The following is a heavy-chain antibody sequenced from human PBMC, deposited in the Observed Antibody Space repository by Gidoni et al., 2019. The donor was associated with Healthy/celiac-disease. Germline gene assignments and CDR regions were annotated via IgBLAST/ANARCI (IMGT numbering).Heavy chain of an antibody. D-gene: IGHD6-13*01. CDR3: ARGRVYRTYYGMDV. J-gene: IGHJ6*02. CDR2: MNPNSGNT. Sequence: QVQLVQSGAEVTKPGASVQVSCKASGYTFTSYDFHWVRQATGQGLEWMGWMNPNSGNTGYAQKVKGRVTMTRNTSISTAYMELSSLRSEDTAVYYCARGRVYRTYYGMDVWGQGTTVTVSS. V-gene: IGHV1-8*01. CDR1: GYTFTSYD.